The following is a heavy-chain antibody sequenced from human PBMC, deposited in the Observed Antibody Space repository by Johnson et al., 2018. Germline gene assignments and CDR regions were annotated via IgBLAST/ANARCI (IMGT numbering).Heavy chain of an antibody. J-gene: IGHJ1*01. CDR3: ARHREKYFQH. CDR1: GGSISSYY. Sequence: QVQLQESGPGLVKPSETLSLTCTVSGGSISSYYWSWIRQPPGKGLEWIGYIYYSGSTNYNPSLKSRVTISVDTSKNQFSLKLSSVTAADTAVYYCARHREKYFQHWGQGTLVTVSS. D-gene: IGHD2-21*01. CDR2: IYYSGST. V-gene: IGHV4-59*01.